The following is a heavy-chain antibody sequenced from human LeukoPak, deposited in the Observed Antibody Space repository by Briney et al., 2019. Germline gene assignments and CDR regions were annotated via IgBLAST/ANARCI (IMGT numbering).Heavy chain of an antibody. CDR2: IYPGDSDT. D-gene: IGHD6-13*01. Sequence: RGESLKISCKGSGYSFTSYWIGWVRQMPGKGLEWMGIIYPGDSDTRYSPSFQGQVTISADKSISTAYLQCSSLKASDTAMYYCARRVRYSSNWQHYFDYWGQGTLVTVSS. V-gene: IGHV5-51*01. J-gene: IGHJ4*02. CDR3: ARRVRYSSNWQHYFDY. CDR1: GYSFTSYW.